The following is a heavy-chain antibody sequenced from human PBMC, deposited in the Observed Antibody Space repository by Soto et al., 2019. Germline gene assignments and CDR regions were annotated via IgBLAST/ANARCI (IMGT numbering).Heavy chain of an antibody. D-gene: IGHD2-2*01. Sequence: SVKVSCKTSVYMYTHYGLSSVRQAPGQGLQWVGWISTYSGNTYYAQNLHGRVTVTTDTSTTTTYMEFRSLKSDDTAVYYCARAGSSFYGRFDLWGQGTLVTVSS. CDR1: VYMYTHYG. CDR3: ARAGSSFYGRFDL. J-gene: IGHJ5*02. CDR2: ISTYSGNT. V-gene: IGHV1-18*01.